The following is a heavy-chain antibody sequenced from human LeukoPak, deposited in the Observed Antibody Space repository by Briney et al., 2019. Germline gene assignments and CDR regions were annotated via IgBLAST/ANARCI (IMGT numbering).Heavy chain of an antibody. Sequence: GGSLRLSCAASGFTLSTYWMHWVRQAPGKGLVWVSRTSSDGSTPSYADSVKGRFTISRDNAKNTLYLQMNSLRAEDTAVYYCTRVGSGTTRDYWGKGTLVTVSS. CDR2: TSSDGSTP. J-gene: IGHJ4*02. D-gene: IGHD1-14*01. V-gene: IGHV3-74*01. CDR1: GFTLSTYW. CDR3: TRVGSGTTRDY.